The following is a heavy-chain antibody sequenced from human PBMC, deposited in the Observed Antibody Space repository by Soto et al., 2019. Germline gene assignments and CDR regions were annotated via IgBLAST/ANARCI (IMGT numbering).Heavy chain of an antibody. V-gene: IGHV4-31*03. CDR3: ASTGIAAAGDHYYFDY. Sequence: TSETLSLTCTVSGGSISSGGYYWSWIRQHPGKGLEWIGYIYYSGSTYYNPSLKSRVTISVDTSKNQFSLKLSSVTAADTAVYYCASTGIAAAGDHYYFDYWGQGTLVTVSS. D-gene: IGHD6-13*01. J-gene: IGHJ4*02. CDR2: IYYSGST. CDR1: GGSISSGGYY.